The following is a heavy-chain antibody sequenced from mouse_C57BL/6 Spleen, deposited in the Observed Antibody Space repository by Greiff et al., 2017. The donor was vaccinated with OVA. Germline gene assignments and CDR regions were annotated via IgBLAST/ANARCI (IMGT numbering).Heavy chain of an antibody. J-gene: IGHJ4*01. CDR3: ARGDYYGSRGAMDY. CDR1: GYSITSGYY. Sequence: DVQLQESGPGLVKPSQSLSLTCSVTGYSITSGYYWNWIRQFPGNKLEWMGYISYDGSNNYNPSLKNRISITRDTSKNQFFLKLNSVTTEDTATYYCARGDYYGSRGAMDYWGQGTSVTVSS. V-gene: IGHV3-6*01. CDR2: ISYDGSN. D-gene: IGHD1-1*01.